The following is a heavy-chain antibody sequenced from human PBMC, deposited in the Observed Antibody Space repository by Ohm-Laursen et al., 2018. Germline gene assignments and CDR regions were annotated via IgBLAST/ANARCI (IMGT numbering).Heavy chain of an antibody. CDR2: IYYSGST. CDR3: ARQEGYCSSTSCYEVWFDP. Sequence: TLSLTCPVSGGSVSSDSYYWSWIRQPPGKGLEWIGYIYYSGSTNYNPSLKSRVTISVDTSKDQFSLKLSSVTAADTAVYYCARQEGYCSSTSCYEVWFDPWGQGTLVTVSS. D-gene: IGHD2-2*01. CDR1: GGSVSSDSYY. J-gene: IGHJ5*02. V-gene: IGHV4-61*01.